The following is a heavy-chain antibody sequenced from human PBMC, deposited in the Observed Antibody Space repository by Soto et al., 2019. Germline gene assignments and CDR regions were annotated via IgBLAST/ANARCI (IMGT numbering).Heavy chain of an antibody. Sequence: QVQLQESGPGLVKPSETLSLTCTVSGGSISSYYWSWIRPPPGKGLEWMGYIYDSGSTNYNPSLKSRVTISVDTSKNQFSLTLTSVTAADTAVYYCAAPPRYWGPGTLVTVSS. D-gene: IGHD6-6*01. CDR1: GGSISSYY. V-gene: IGHV4-59*01. J-gene: IGHJ4*02. CDR3: AAPPRY. CDR2: IYDSGST.